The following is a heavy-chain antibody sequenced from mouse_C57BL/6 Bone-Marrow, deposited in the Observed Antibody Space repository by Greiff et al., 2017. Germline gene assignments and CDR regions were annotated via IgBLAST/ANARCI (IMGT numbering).Heavy chain of an antibody. CDR2: IDPENGAT. J-gene: IGHJ3*01. V-gene: IGHV14-4*01. Sequence: EVQLMESGAELVRPGASVKLSCTASGFNIKDDYMHWVKQRPEKGLEWIGWIDPENGATEYASKFQGKATISADTASNTAYLQLSSLTSEDTAVYYCTPPHYGSSLWLAYWGQGTLVTVSA. D-gene: IGHD1-1*01. CDR1: GFNIKDDY. CDR3: TPPHYGSSLWLAY.